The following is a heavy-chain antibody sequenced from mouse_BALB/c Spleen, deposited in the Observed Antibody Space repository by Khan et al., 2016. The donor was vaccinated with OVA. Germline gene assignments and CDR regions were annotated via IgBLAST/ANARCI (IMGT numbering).Heavy chain of an antibody. J-gene: IGHJ3*01. V-gene: IGHV5-6*01. D-gene: IGHD4-1*01. CDR1: GFTFSSYS. CDR2: ISSGGDYP. CDR3: ASHLTGSFAY. Sequence: IQLVQSGGDLVKPGGSLKLSCAASGFTFSSYSMSWVRQTPDKRLEWVATISSGGDYPYYPASVKGRFTISRDNAKNTLYLQMSSLKSEDTAMYYCASHLTGSFAYWGQGTLVTVSA.